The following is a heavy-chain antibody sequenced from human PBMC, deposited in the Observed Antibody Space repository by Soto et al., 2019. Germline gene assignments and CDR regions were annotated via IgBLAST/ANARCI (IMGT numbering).Heavy chain of an antibody. Sequence: GASVKVSCKASGYTFTSYYMHWVRQAPGQGLEWMGIINPSGGSTSYAQKFQGRVTMTRDTSTSTVYMELSSLRSEDTAVYYCARDPAYYDILTGLPSFDYWGQGTLVTVSS. D-gene: IGHD3-9*01. CDR2: INPSGGST. CDR1: GYTFTSYY. J-gene: IGHJ4*02. CDR3: ARDPAYYDILTGLPSFDY. V-gene: IGHV1-46*03.